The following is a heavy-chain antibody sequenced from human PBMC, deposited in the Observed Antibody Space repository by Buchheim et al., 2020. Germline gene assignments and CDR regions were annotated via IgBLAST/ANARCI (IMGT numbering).Heavy chain of an antibody. V-gene: IGHV4-39*07. J-gene: IGHJ2*01. CDR3: ARVHKVVVAATVFKYSDL. D-gene: IGHD2-15*01. CDR1: GGSISSSSYY. CDR2: IYYSGST. Sequence: QLQLQESGPGLVKPSETLSLTCTVSGGSISSSSYYWGWIRQPPGKGLEWIGSIYYSGSTYYNPSLKSRVTISVDTSKNQFSLKLSSVTAADTAVYYCARVHKVVVAATVFKYSDLWGRGT.